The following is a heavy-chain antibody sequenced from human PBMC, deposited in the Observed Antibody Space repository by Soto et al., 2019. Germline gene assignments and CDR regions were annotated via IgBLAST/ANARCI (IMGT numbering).Heavy chain of an antibody. V-gene: IGHV1-69*18. CDR1: GGTFSNSA. CDR3: AKFDRDTAMVAFDS. CDR2: IIPIFTTT. Sequence: QVQLVQSGSEERRPGSSVKVSCKASGGTFSNSAIAWVRQAPGQGLEWLGMIIPIFTTTNYAQKFKDRLTISADGSTSTAYMELSGLKSEDTAVYFCAKFDRDTAMVAFDSWGQGTLVTVSS. J-gene: IGHJ4*02. D-gene: IGHD5-18*01.